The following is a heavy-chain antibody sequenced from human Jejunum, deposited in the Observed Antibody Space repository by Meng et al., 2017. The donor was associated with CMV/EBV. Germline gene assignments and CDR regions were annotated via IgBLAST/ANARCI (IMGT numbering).Heavy chain of an antibody. J-gene: IGHJ5*02. Sequence: QVPLKAAGPGLWTPSWPLSLTCTVSVGSNSSYYWSWIRQPAGKGLEWIGRIYPNGNTNYNPSLKSRVTMSIDTSKNQFSLKLTSVTAADTAVYYCARDAPPNNYGWFDPWGQGTLVTVSS. V-gene: IGHV4-4*07. CDR3: ARDAPPNNYGWFDP. CDR2: IYPNGNT. CDR1: VGSNSSYY. D-gene: IGHD5-18*01.